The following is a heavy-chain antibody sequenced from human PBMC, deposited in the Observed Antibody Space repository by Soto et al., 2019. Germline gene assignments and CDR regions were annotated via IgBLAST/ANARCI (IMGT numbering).Heavy chain of an antibody. V-gene: IGHV3-23*01. CDR3: AKGKYELKTRYNWFAL. D-gene: IGHD1-7*01. J-gene: IGHJ5*02. CDR2: ISGSGGST. Sequence: GGSLRLSCAACGFTFSSYALSWVRQAPGKGLEWVSAISGSGGSTYYADSVKGRFTISRDNAKNTLYLQMNSLRAEDASVYYCAKGKYELKTRYNWFALWGQRTLVPVSS. CDR1: GFTFSSYA.